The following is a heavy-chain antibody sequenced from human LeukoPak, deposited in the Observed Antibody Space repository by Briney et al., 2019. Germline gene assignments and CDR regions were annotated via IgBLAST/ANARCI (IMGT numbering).Heavy chain of an antibody. J-gene: IGHJ4*02. CDR1: GFTFSSYW. Sequence: GGSLRLSCAASGFTFSSYWMHWIRHAPGKGLVWDSRIKRDGSSPAYADSVKGRFTISRDNAKNSLYLQMNSLRAEDTAVYYCARFEGSWWVDYWGQGTLVTVSS. CDR3: ARFEGSWWVDY. D-gene: IGHD6-13*01. CDR2: IKRDGSSP. V-gene: IGHV3-74*01.